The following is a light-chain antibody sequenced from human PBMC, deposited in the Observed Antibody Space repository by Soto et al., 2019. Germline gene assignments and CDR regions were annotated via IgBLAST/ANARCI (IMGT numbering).Light chain of an antibody. CDR2: AAS. CDR3: QQLFDSPIT. Sequence: DIQLTQSPSFLSPSIGASVTITCRASQVISTSLAWYQVKPGKAPKLLIYAASTLESGVPSRFSATVSGTEFSLTITRLQPEDVATYYCQQLFDSPITFGQGTRLEIK. V-gene: IGKV1-9*01. CDR1: QVISTS. J-gene: IGKJ5*01.